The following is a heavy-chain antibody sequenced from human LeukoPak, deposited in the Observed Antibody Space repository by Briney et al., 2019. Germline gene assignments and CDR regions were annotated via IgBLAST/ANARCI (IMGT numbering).Heavy chain of an antibody. J-gene: IGHJ6*03. CDR1: GYSFTSYW. CDR3: ATLNGSGSYYKYYMDV. D-gene: IGHD3-10*01. Sequence: GESLKISCKGSGYSFTSYWIGWVRQAPGQGLEWMGIINPSGGSTSYAQKFQGRVTMTRDTSTSTVYMELSSLRSEDTAVYYCATLNGSGSYYKYYMDVWGKGTTVTVSS. CDR2: INPSGGST. V-gene: IGHV1-46*01.